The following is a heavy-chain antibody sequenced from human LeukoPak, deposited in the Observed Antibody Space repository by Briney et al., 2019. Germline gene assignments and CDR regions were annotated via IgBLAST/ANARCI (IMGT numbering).Heavy chain of an antibody. Sequence: PGGSLRLSCAASRFTFSTYGMHWVRQAPGKGLEWVALISYDGINKYYADSVKGRFTVSRDNSKGTLYLQVNSLRAEDTAVYYCATSVPDTRGHYFLNDWGQGTLVTVSS. CDR2: ISYDGINK. J-gene: IGHJ4*02. D-gene: IGHD3-22*01. V-gene: IGHV3-30*03. CDR1: RFTFSTYG. CDR3: ATSVPDTRGHYFLND.